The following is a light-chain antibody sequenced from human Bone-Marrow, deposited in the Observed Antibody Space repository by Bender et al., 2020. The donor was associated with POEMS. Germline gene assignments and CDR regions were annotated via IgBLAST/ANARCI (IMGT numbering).Light chain of an antibody. CDR1: ALAKQY. V-gene: IGLV3-25*01. J-gene: IGLJ2*01. CDR2: KDS. CDR3: QAWDDTTAKI. Sequence: AARITCSGDALAKQYAYWYRLKPGQAPVLVIYKDSERPSGIPERFSGSSSGTTVTLTISGTQPIDEAAYYCQAWDDTTAKIFGGGTKLTVL.